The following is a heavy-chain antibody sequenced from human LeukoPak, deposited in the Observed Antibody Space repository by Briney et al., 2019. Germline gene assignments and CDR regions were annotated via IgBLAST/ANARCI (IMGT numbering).Heavy chain of an antibody. J-gene: IGHJ4*02. V-gene: IGHV3-21*01. Sequence: GGPLRLSCAASGLTFSSHWMHWVRQAPGKGLEWVSSISSSSSYIYYADSVKGRFTISRDNAKNSLYLQMNSLRAEDTAVYYCARGVEMATIPYYFDYWGQGTLVTVSS. CDR2: ISSSSSYI. CDR3: ARGVEMATIPYYFDY. CDR1: GLTFSSHW. D-gene: IGHD5-24*01.